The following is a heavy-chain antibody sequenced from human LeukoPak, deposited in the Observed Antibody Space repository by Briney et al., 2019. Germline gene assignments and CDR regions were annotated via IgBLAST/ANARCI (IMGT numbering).Heavy chain of an antibody. CDR1: GFTFDYSA. V-gene: IGHV3-9*01. D-gene: IGHD3-3*01. J-gene: IGHJ6*03. CDR2: IGFSTNNV. Sequence: GGSLRLSCVASGFTFDYSAFHWVRQAPGKGLEWVSGIGFSTNNVDYADSVRGRFTISRDNTKNSLDLQMNSLRAEDTAVYYCARDRDTIFGVENYMDVWGKGTTVTVSS. CDR3: ARDRDTIFGVENYMDV.